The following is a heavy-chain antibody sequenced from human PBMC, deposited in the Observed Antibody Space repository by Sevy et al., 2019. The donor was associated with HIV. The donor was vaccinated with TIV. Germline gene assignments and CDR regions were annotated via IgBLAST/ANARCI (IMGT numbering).Heavy chain of an antibody. J-gene: IGHJ1*01. V-gene: IGHV1-18*01. D-gene: IGHD3-22*01. Sequence: ASVKVSCKASGYTFTSYGISWVRQAPGQGLEWMGWISAYNGNTNYAQKLQGRVTMTRDTSTSTAYMELRSLRSDDTAVYYCAGGGYYDSSGYSPSTNHFQHWGQGTLVTVSS. CDR3: AGGGYYDSSGYSPSTNHFQH. CDR1: GYTFTSYG. CDR2: ISAYNGNT.